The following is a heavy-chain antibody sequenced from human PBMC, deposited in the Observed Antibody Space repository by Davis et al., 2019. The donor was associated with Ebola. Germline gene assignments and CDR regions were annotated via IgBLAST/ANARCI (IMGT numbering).Heavy chain of an antibody. D-gene: IGHD4-17*01. CDR2: ISSSSSYI. Sequence: GESLKISCAASGFTFSSYSMNWVRQAPGKGLEWVSSISSSSSYIYYADSVKGRFTISRDNAKNSLYLQMNSLRAEDTAVYYCAKDRRGYGDYGYYYGMDVWGQGTTVTVSS. V-gene: IGHV3-21*01. CDR3: AKDRRGYGDYGYYYGMDV. CDR1: GFTFSSYS. J-gene: IGHJ6*02.